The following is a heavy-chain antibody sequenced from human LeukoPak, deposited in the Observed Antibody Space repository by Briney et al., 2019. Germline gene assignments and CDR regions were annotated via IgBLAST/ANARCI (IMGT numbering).Heavy chain of an antibody. J-gene: IGHJ4*02. CDR3: SRSQLDY. CDR2: ISGDGTIK. V-gene: IGHV3-74*03. Sequence: GGSLRLSCEPSGFPFSSYWMLWVRQAPGKGLVWVSRISGDGTIKTYADFVRGRFTISRDNTKNILYLQMNSLKVEDTATYFCSRSQLDYWGQGVLVTVSS. CDR1: GFPFSSYW.